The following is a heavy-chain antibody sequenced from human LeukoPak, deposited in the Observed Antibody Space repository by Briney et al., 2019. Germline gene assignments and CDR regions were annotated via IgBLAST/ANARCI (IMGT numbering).Heavy chain of an antibody. CDR1: GYNFTGYY. CDR3: AKQQLVQYYYYYVMDV. J-gene: IGHJ6*02. V-gene: IGHV1-2*02. CDR2: INPNSGGK. Sequence: WASVTVSCKASGYNFTGYYLHWVRQAPGQGLEWMGWINPNSGGKKYAQRFQGRVTITRDTSISTAYMELSRLRSDDTALYYCAKQQLVQYYYYYVMDVWGQGTTVTVSS. D-gene: IGHD6-13*01.